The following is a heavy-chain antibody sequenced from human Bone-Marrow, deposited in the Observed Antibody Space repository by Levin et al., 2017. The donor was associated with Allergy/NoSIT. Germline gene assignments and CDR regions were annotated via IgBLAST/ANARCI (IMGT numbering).Heavy chain of an antibody. CDR1: GFTFSDYY. CDR3: ARDPLSGHISSWYQGPDY. CDR2: ISSSGSTI. D-gene: IGHD2-2*01. Sequence: NPGGSLRLSCVASGFTFSDYYMSWIRQAPGKGLEWVSYISSSGSTIYYADSVKGRFTLSRDNGKNELHLQMNSLTAEDTAVYYCARDPLSGHISSWYQGPDYWGQGTLVTVSS. J-gene: IGHJ4*02. V-gene: IGHV3-11*01.